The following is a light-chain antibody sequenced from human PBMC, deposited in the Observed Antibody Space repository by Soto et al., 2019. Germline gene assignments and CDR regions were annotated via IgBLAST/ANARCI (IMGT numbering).Light chain of an antibody. V-gene: IGKV1-27*01. CDR2: SAS. Sequence: DIQMTQSPSSLSASVGDRVTITCRASQAISVYVAWYQQKPGKVPKLLIYSASTLQSGVPSRFSGSGSGTDFTLTISSLQPEDVATYYCQKFNTAPLTFGQGTRLEIK. J-gene: IGKJ5*01. CDR3: QKFNTAPLT. CDR1: QAISVY.